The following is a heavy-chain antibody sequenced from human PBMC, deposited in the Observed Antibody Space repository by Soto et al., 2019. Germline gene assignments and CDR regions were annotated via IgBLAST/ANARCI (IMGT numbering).Heavy chain of an antibody. CDR2: IFYSGST. CDR1: GGSISSYY. D-gene: IGHD3-10*02. CDR3: ASMIGDPVLSFDS. V-gene: IGHV4-59*01. Sequence: QVQLQESGPGLVKPSETLSLTCTVSGGSISSYYWSWIRQPPGKGLEWIGFIFYSGSTSYNPSLTXRXXISIDPSQYQFSLKLNSVTAADTAVYYCASMIGDPVLSFDSWGQGTLVAVSS. J-gene: IGHJ5*01.